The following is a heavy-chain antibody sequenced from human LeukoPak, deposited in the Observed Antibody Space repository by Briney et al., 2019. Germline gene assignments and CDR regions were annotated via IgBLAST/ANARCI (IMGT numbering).Heavy chain of an antibody. CDR3: ARQVVLMVYAGSFDY. J-gene: IGHJ4*02. CDR2: IYYSGST. Sequence: SETLSLTCAVYGGSFSGYYWSWIRQPPGKGLEWIGSIYYSGSTYYNPSLKSRVTISVDTSKNQFSLKLSSVTAADTAVYYCARQVVLMVYAGSFDYWGQGTLVTVSS. V-gene: IGHV4-34*01. D-gene: IGHD2-8*01. CDR1: GGSFSGYY.